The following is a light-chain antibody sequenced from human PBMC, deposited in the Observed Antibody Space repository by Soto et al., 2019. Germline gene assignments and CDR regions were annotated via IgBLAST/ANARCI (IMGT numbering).Light chain of an antibody. Sequence: VMTQSPATLSVSPGERATLSCRASQSVSSNLAWYQQKPGQAPRLLIYGASVRAAGIPVRFSGSGSGTEFTLTISSLQPEDFATYYCQQLNSYPLTFGGGTKV. V-gene: IGKV3-15*01. CDR2: GAS. CDR3: QQLNSYPLT. CDR1: QSVSSN. J-gene: IGKJ4*01.